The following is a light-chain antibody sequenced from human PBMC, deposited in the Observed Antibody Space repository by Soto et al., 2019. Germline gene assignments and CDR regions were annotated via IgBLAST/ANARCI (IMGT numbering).Light chain of an antibody. V-gene: IGLV1-40*01. CDR3: QAYDYSLTAFV. Sequence: QCVLTQPPSVSGAPGQRVTISCTGNNYNLGAGYDVHWYQQVPGAAPKLVIFGNRNRPSGVPERFSGSKSGTSASLAITGLQAEDEADYYCQAYDYSLTAFVFGGGTKVTVL. J-gene: IGLJ3*02. CDR2: GNR. CDR1: NYNLGAGYD.